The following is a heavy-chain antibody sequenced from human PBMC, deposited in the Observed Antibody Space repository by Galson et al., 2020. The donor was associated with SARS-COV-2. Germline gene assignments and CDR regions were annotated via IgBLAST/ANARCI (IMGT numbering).Heavy chain of an antibody. CDR2: ISSSSTYI. D-gene: IGHD1-26*01. J-gene: IGHJ3*01. CDR1: GFTFSKYT. CDR3: TRREGAYHDGFDF. V-gene: IGHV3-21*01. Sequence: GGSLRLSCAGSGFTFSKYTMNWVRQAPGKGLEWVASISSSSTYIYYADSVKGRFTISRDNAKNSLYLQMNSLRDKDTAVYYCTRREGAYHDGFDFWGQGTGVTVSS.